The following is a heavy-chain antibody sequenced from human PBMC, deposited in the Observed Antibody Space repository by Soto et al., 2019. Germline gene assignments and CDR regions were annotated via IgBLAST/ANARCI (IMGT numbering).Heavy chain of an antibody. CDR3: ARGIWTMTQGAYYFDN. D-gene: IGHD3-22*01. CDR2: INAGNGHT. CDR1: GYTFTSYA. J-gene: IGHJ4*02. Sequence: ASVKVSCKASGYTFTSYAMHWVRQAPGQRLEWMGWINAGNGHTKYSQKFQGRITITRDTSASTVYMELSSLISEDAAVYYCARGIWTMTQGAYYFDNWGQGTLVTAPQ. V-gene: IGHV1-3*01.